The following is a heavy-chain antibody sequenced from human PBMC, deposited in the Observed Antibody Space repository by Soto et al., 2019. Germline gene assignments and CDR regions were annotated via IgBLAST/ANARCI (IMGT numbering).Heavy chain of an antibody. Sequence: EVQLEESGGGVVMPGGSLRLSCAASGFTFHNAWINWVRQPPGGGLEWVGRIRSQSDGGSGDYAAPVKGRFVGSRDDSKNMVYLQMNSLKIEDTAVYYCTTDSRTTVPEVSFDFWGHGTLVTVSS. J-gene: IGHJ4*01. CDR1: GFTFHNAW. D-gene: IGHD4-17*01. CDR3: TTDSRTTVPEVSFDF. V-gene: IGHV3-15*07. CDR2: IRSQSDGGSG.